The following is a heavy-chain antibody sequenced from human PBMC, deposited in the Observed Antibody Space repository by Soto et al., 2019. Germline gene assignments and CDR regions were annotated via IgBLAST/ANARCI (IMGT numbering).Heavy chain of an antibody. CDR2: IWYDGSNK. J-gene: IGHJ6*02. Sequence: WGSLRLSCAASGFTFSSYGMHWFRQAPGKGLEWVAVIWYDGSNKYYADSVKGRFTISRDNSKNTLYLQMNSLRAEDTAVYYCARGPGDYRTLEYYEGMDVWGQGTTVTVSS. D-gene: IGHD4-17*01. V-gene: IGHV3-33*01. CDR3: ARGPGDYRTLEYYEGMDV. CDR1: GFTFSSYG.